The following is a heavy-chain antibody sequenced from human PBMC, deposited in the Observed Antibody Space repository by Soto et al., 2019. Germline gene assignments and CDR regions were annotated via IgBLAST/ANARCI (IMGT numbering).Heavy chain of an antibody. D-gene: IGHD6-13*01. CDR1: GDLFNNYA. CDR3: AASSSVAAAGYFKF. Sequence: QVQLVQSGAEVKEPGSSVTVSCKATGDLFNNYAFNWVRQAPGQGREWMGRISQLFSTKNYAQKVQGRVTIGADELTTIVYLEVSNLESEDTAMYYCAASSSVAAAGYFKFWGQGTLVTVSP. CDR2: ISQLFSTK. V-gene: IGHV1-69*01. J-gene: IGHJ4*02.